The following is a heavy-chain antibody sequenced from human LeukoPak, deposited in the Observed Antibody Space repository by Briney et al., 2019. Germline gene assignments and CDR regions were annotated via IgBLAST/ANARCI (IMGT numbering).Heavy chain of an antibody. CDR3: ARGIAAARGDAFDI. J-gene: IGHJ3*02. D-gene: IGHD6-13*01. Sequence: GGSLRLSCAASGFTFSPYGMHWVRQAPGKGLEWVAVISYDGSNKYYADSVKGRFTISRDNAKNSLYLQMNSLRAEDTAVYYCARGIAAARGDAFDIWGQGTMVTVSS. CDR1: GFTFSPYG. CDR2: ISYDGSNK. V-gene: IGHV3-30*03.